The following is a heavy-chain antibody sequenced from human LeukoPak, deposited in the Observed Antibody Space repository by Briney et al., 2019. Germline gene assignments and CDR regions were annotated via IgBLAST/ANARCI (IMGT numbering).Heavy chain of an antibody. CDR3: ARSASGYSSGWYPHK. CDR2: IYYTGST. V-gene: IGHV4-59*01. J-gene: IGHJ4*02. Sequence: KSSETLSLTCTVSGGSISSYYWSWIRQPPGKGLEWIGYIYYTGSTNYNPSLKSRVTISVDTSKNQFSLKLASLTAADTAVYYCARSASGYSSGWYPHKWGQGTLVTVSS. CDR1: GGSISSYY. D-gene: IGHD6-19*01.